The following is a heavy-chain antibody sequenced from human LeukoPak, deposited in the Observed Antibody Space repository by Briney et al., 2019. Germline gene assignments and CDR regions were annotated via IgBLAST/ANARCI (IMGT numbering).Heavy chain of an antibody. J-gene: IGHJ6*03. V-gene: IGHV1-69*05. D-gene: IGHD2-8*02. Sequence: ASVKVSCEASGGTFSSYAISWVRQAPGQGLEWMGGIIPIFGTANYAQKFQGRVTITTDESTSTAYMELSSLRSEDTAVYYCARAPTGYYYYYMDVWGKGTTVTVSS. CDR2: IIPIFGTA. CDR3: ARAPTGYYYYYMDV. CDR1: GGTFSSYA.